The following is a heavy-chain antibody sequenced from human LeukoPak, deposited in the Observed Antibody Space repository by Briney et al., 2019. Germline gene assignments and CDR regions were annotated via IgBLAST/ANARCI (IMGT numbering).Heavy chain of an antibody. CDR3: ARQRADYYYYYVDV. CDR1: GGSINTANYY. V-gene: IGHV4-39*01. J-gene: IGHJ6*03. Sequence: SETLSLSCTVSGGSINTANYYWGWLRQPPGKGLEWIGSIYYSETTYDNPSLKSRVTISIETSKNQFSLRLSSVTASDTAVYYCARQRADYYYYYVDVWGEGTTVAVS. CDR2: IYYSETT.